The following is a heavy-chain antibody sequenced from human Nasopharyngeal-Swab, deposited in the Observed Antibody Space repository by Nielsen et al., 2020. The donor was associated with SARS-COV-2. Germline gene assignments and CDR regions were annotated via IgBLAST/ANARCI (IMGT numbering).Heavy chain of an antibody. CDR2: INQDANKK. V-gene: IGHV3-7*03. CDR3: AKEAGLFDP. J-gene: IGHJ5*02. CDR1: GFTFSNYW. Sequence: GSLKISCAASGFTFSNYWMTWVRQAPGKGLEWVANINQDANKKHYVDSVKGRFTISRDNAKNSLYLEMNSLRAEDTAVYFCAKEAGLFDPWGQGTLVTVSS. D-gene: IGHD3-10*01.